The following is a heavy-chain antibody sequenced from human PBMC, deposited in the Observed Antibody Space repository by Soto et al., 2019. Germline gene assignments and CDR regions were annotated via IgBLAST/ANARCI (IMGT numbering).Heavy chain of an antibody. D-gene: IGHD5-18*01. CDR2: MYFTGST. CDR3: ARDLSYGLYYFDY. V-gene: IGHV4-38-2*02. J-gene: IGHJ4*02. CDR1: GYSISTGRY. Sequence: LSLTCTVSGYSISTGRYWGWIRQPPGKGLEWIGSMYFTGSTYYNPSLKSRVTISVDTSKNQLSLKLTSVTAADTAVYYCARDLSYGLYYFDYWGQGTLVTVSS.